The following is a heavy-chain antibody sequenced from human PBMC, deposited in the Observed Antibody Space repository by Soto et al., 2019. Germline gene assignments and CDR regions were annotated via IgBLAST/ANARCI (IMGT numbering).Heavy chain of an antibody. CDR3: ARSRANYYDSRGYYYSTFDY. V-gene: IGHV1-69*12. D-gene: IGHD3-22*01. CDR2: IIPMFGTA. CDR1: GGTFSSYA. J-gene: IGHJ4*02. Sequence: QVQLVQSGAEVKKPGSSVKVSCKTSGGTFSSYAISWVRQAPGQGLEWMGGIIPMFGTANYAQKFQGRVTITADDSTSTAYMELSSLRSEDTAVYYCARSRANYYDSRGYYYSTFDYWGQGTLVTVSS.